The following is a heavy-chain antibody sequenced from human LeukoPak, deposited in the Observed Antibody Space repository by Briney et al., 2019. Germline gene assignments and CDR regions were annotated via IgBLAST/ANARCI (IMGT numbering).Heavy chain of an antibody. J-gene: IGHJ4*02. CDR3: ARRSYSSGWYY. CDR1: GGSISSSNW. V-gene: IGHV4-39*01. Sequence: PSETLSLTCAVSGGSISSSNWWSWVRQPPGKGLEWIGSIYYSGSTYYNPSLKSRVTISVDTSKNQFSLKLSSVTAADTAVYYCARRSYSSGWYYWGQGTLVTVSS. D-gene: IGHD6-19*01. CDR2: IYYSGST.